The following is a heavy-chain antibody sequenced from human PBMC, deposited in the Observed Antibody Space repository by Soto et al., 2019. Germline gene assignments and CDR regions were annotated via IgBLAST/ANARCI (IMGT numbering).Heavy chain of an antibody. CDR1: GFTFRSFT. CDR2: ISSNSAYI. Sequence: VGSLRLSCAASGFTFRSFTMNWFRQAPVNGLEWVSTISSNSAYIYYTDALRGRFTISRDNAKNSLHLQMNSLRAEDTAVYYCTRDASRDSSARGWFDPWGPGTLVTVSS. D-gene: IGHD6-13*01. CDR3: TRDASRDSSARGWFDP. J-gene: IGHJ5*02. V-gene: IGHV3-21*01.